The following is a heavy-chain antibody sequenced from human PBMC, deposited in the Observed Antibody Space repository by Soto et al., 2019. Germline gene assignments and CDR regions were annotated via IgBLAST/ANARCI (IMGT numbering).Heavy chain of an antibody. D-gene: IGHD5-12*01. CDR3: AKWTYLDF. V-gene: IGHV3-23*01. CDR1: GFTFSGYG. CDR2: IVGSDAKT. J-gene: IGHJ4*02. Sequence: GGSLRLSCAASGFTFSGYGMHWVRQAPGQGLEWVATIVGSDAKTHYADSVKGRFSISRDTSRNTVYLQMNNLRADDTAIYYCAKWTYLDFWGQGTRVTVSS.